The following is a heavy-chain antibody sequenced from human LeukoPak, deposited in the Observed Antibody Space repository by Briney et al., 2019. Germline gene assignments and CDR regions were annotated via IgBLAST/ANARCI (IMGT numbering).Heavy chain of an antibody. V-gene: IGHV1-18*04. CDR1: GYTFTGYY. J-gene: IGHJ4*02. D-gene: IGHD4/OR15-4a*01. CDR2: ISTYNGNT. CDR3: ARRAGAYSHPYDY. Sequence: GASVKVSCKASGYTFTGYYMHWVRQAPGQGLEWMGWISTYNGNTNYAQKLQGRVSMTTDTSTSTAYMDLRSLRSDDTAVYYCARRAGAYSHPYDYWGQGTLVTVSS.